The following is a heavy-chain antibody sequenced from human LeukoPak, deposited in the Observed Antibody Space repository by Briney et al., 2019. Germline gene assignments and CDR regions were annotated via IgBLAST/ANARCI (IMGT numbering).Heavy chain of an antibody. J-gene: IGHJ3*02. D-gene: IGHD3-3*01. Sequence: QPGGSLRLSCAASGFTFNDYWMTCVRQAPGKVLEWVANIKQDGSEKYYVDSVKGRFTISRDNAKNSLYLQMNSLRVEDTAVYYCARGGATTFGLWGNAFDIWGQGTMVTVSS. CDR1: GFTFNDYW. CDR2: IKQDGSEK. CDR3: ARGGATTFGLWGNAFDI. V-gene: IGHV3-7*01.